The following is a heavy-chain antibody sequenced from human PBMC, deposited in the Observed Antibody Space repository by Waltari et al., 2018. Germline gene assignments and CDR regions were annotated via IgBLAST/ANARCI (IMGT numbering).Heavy chain of an antibody. D-gene: IGHD3-10*01. CDR1: GGTLSSYA. Sequence: QVQLVQSGAEVKKPVSSVTVSCKASGGTLSSYAISWVRQAPGQGLEWMGRSNHTFGTANYAQKFQGRVTITADKSTSTAYMELSSLRSEDTAVYYCAREQRGADYYYYYGMDVWGQGTTVTVSS. J-gene: IGHJ6*02. V-gene: IGHV1-69*08. CDR2: SNHTFGTA. CDR3: AREQRGADYYYYYGMDV.